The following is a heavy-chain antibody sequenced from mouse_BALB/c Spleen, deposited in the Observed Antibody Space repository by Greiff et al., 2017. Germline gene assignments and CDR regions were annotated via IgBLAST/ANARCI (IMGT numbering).Heavy chain of an antibody. V-gene: IGHV5-6*01. CDR2: ISSGGSYT. Sequence: EVNLVESGGDLVKPGGSLKLSCAASGFTFSSYGMSWVRQTPDKRLEWVATISSGGSYTYYPDSVKGRFTISRDNAKNTLYLQMSSLKSEDTAMYYCARERNGYYGYWGQGTTLTVSS. CDR1: GFTFSSYG. CDR3: ARERNGYYGY. D-gene: IGHD2-3*01. J-gene: IGHJ2*01.